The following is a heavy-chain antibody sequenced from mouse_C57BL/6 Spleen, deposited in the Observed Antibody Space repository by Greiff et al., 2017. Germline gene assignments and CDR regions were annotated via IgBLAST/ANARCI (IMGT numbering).Heavy chain of an antibody. D-gene: IGHD1-1*01. CDR1: GYTFTSYW. CDR3: ARMRAANYYGSSYNWYFDV. J-gene: IGHJ1*03. CDR2: IYPGSGST. Sequence: QVQLQQPGAELVKPGASVKMSCKASGYTFTSYWITWVKQRPGQGLEWIGDIYPGSGSTNYNEKFKSKATLTVDTSSSTAYMQLSSLTSEDSAVYYCARMRAANYYGSSYNWYFDVWGTGTTVTVSS. V-gene: IGHV1-55*01.